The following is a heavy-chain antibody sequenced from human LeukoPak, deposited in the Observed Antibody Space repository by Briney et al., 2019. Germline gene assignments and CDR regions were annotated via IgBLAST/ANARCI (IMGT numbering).Heavy chain of an antibody. CDR2: IIPIFGTA. CDR1: GGTFTSYA. V-gene: IGHV1-69*06. D-gene: IGHD3-10*01. Sequence: SVKVSCKASGGTFTSYAISWVRQAPGQGLEWMGGIIPIFGTANYAQKFQGRVTITADKSTSTAYMELSSLRSEDTAVYYCAASPLTYGSGSYDYYFDYWGQGTLVTVSS. J-gene: IGHJ4*02. CDR3: AASPLTYGSGSYDYYFDY.